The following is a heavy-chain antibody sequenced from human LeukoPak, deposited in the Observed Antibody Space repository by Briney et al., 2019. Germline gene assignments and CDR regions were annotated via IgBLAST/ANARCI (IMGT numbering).Heavy chain of an antibody. CDR1: GYTFTGYY. Sequence: GASVKVSCKASGYTFTGYYMHWVRQAPGQGLEWMGWINPNSGGTNYAQKFQGRVTMTRDTSISTAYMELSRLRSDDTAVYYCARGSIHVSSITMIVVDNAFDIWGQGTMVTVSS. D-gene: IGHD3-22*01. J-gene: IGHJ3*02. CDR3: ARGSIHVSSITMIVVDNAFDI. V-gene: IGHV1-2*02. CDR2: INPNSGGT.